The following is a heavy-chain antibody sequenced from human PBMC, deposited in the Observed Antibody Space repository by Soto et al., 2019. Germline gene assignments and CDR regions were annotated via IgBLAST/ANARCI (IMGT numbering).Heavy chain of an antibody. D-gene: IGHD2-15*01. CDR1: GGTFSSYA. J-gene: IGHJ6*02. V-gene: IGHV1-69*13. CDR3: AKGYCSGGSCGGGYYYGMDV. CDR2: IIPIFGTA. Sequence: SVKVSCKASGGTFSSYAISWVRQAPGQGLEWMGGIIPIFGTANYAQKFQGRVTITADESTSTAYMELSSLRSGDTAVYYCAKGYCSGGSCGGGYYYGMDVWGQGTTVTVSS.